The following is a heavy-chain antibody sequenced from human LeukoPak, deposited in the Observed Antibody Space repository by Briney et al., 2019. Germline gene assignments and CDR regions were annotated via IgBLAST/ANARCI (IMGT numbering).Heavy chain of an antibody. CDR1: GFTFSSYA. Sequence: GGSLRLSCAASGFTFSSYALSRVRQTPEKGPEWVSAISGSGDSTYYANSVKGRFTISRDNSMNTLFLQMNSLRAEDTAVYYCARDNGGYNYDFWGQGTLVTVSS. CDR2: ISGSGDST. CDR3: ARDNGGYNYDF. D-gene: IGHD5-24*01. V-gene: IGHV3-23*01. J-gene: IGHJ4*02.